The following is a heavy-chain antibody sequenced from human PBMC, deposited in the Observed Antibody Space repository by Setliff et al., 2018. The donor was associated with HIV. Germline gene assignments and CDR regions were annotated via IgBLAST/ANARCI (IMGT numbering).Heavy chain of an antibody. D-gene: IGHD6-19*01. Sequence: APVKVSCKASGYTFTTYYIHWVRQAPGQGLEWMGILNPREGTTSFAQKFQGRVTMTRDTSTSTVYMDLSSLRADDTAVYYCVRGYRSAWNSWFDAWGQGTRVTVSS. J-gene: IGHJ5*02. V-gene: IGHV1-46*01. CDR2: LNPREGTT. CDR3: VRGYRSAWNSWFDA. CDR1: GYTFTTYY.